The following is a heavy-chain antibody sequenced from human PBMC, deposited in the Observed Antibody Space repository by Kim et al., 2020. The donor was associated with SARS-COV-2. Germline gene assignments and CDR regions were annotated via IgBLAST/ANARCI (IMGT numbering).Heavy chain of an antibody. Sequence: ASVKVSCKASGYSFKSYAMNWVRQAPGQGLEWMGWINTNTGIPTYAQGFTGRFVFSLDTSVSTAYLQISSLKAEDTAVYYCARDPRVATFLRNNWFDPWGPGTLVTVSS. J-gene: IGHJ5*02. CDR2: INTNTGIP. D-gene: IGHD2-15*01. CDR3: ARDPRVATFLRNNWFDP. V-gene: IGHV7-4-1*02. CDR1: GYSFKSYA.